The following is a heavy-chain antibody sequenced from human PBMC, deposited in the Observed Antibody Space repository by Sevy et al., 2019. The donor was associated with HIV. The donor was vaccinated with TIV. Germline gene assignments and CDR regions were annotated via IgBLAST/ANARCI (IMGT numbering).Heavy chain of an antibody. J-gene: IGHJ4*02. CDR2: TYTSGSP. CDR1: GGSISNYR. CDR3: ARGGVSTTTPFDY. V-gene: IGHV4-4*07. D-gene: IGHD1-1*01. Sequence: SETRSLTCTVSGGSISNYRWSWIRQPAGKGLEWIGRTYTSGSPNYNPSLKSRVTMSVDTSKNQFSLKLSSVTAADTAVYYCARGGVSTTTPFDYWGQGTLVTVSS.